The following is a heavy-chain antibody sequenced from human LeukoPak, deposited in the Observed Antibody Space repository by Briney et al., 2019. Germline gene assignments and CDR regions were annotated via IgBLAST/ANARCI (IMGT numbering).Heavy chain of an antibody. CDR3: ARVVPGSGYFLDY. J-gene: IGHJ4*02. V-gene: IGHV4-31*03. D-gene: IGHD3-22*01. CDR2: IYYSGST. Sequence: PSQTLSLTCTVSGGSISSGGYYWSWIRQHPGEGLEWIGYIYYSGSTYYNPSLKSRVTISVDTSKNQFSLKLSSVIAADTAVYYCARVVPGSGYFLDYWGQGTLVTVSS. CDR1: GGSISSGGYY.